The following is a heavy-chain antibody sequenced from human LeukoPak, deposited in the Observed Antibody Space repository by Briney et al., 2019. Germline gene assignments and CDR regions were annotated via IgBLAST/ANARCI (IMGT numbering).Heavy chain of an antibody. D-gene: IGHD3-22*01. Sequence: SGPTLVKPPQTLTLTCTFSGFSLSTRGVGVGWIPQPPGKALEWLSLIYWDDDKRYSPSLKSRLTITKDTSKNQVVLTMTNMDPVDTATYYCAHVTVERIVVALDYWGQGTLVTVSS. V-gene: IGHV2-5*02. CDR1: GFSLSTRGVG. CDR3: AHVTVERIVVALDY. J-gene: IGHJ4*02. CDR2: IYWDDDK.